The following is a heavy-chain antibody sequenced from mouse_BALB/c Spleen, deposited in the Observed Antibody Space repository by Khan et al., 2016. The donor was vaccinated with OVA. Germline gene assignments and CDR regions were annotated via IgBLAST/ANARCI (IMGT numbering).Heavy chain of an antibody. CDR1: GFSLTTYG. D-gene: IGHD2-12*01. V-gene: IGHV2-2*01. J-gene: IGHJ3*01. CDR3: ARTSSRYVFTY. CDR2: IWSGGTT. Sequence: QVQLKESGPGLVQPSQNLSITCTVSGFSLTTYGIHWVRQSPGKGLEWMGVIWSGGTTDYNAPLISRLSFTKDNSKRQVFFKMNSLQADDTARYYCARTSSRYVFTYWGQGSLVTVSA.